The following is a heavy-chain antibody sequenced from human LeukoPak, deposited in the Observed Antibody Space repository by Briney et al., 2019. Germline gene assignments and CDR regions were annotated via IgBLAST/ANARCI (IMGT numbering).Heavy chain of an antibody. V-gene: IGHV4-34*01. Sequence: PSDTLSLTCAVYGESFSGYYWSWIRQPPGKGLEWIGEINHSGNTDYSPSLKSRVTISVDTSKSQFSLKLTSVTAADTAVYYCARGLPVIASHFYWGQGTLVTVCS. CDR1: GESFSGYY. J-gene: IGHJ4*02. CDR2: INHSGNT. D-gene: IGHD3-16*02. CDR3: ARGLPVIASHFY.